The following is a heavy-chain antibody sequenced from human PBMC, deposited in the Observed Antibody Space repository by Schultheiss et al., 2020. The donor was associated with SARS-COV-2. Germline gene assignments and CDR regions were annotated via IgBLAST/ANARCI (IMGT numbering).Heavy chain of an antibody. V-gene: IGHV2-5*01. Sequence: SGPTLVKPTQTLTLTCTFSGFSLSTSGVGVGWIRQPPGKALEWLALIYWNDDKYYSPSLRTRLTITKDTSKNQVVLTMTNMDPVDTATYFCVHRGDGSGSYYNVLFDFWGQGTLVTVSS. CDR3: VHRGDGSGSYYNVLFDF. CDR1: GFSLSTSGVG. J-gene: IGHJ4*02. D-gene: IGHD3-10*01. CDR2: IYWNDDK.